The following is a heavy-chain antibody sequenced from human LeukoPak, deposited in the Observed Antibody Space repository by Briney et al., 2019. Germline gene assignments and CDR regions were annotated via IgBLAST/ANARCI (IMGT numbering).Heavy chain of an antibody. CDR1: RFTFSSYA. J-gene: IGHJ5*02. CDR3: AKGPKKIVVVIAISWFDP. Sequence: GGSLRLSCAASRFTFSSYAMSWVRQAPGKGLEWVSAISGSGGSTYYADSVKGRFTISRDNSKNTLYLQMNSLRAEDTAVYYCAKGPKKIVVVIAISWFDPWGQGTLVTVSS. V-gene: IGHV3-23*01. CDR2: ISGSGGST. D-gene: IGHD2-21*01.